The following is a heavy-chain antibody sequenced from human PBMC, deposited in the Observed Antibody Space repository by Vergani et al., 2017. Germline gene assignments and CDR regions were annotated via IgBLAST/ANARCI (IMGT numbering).Heavy chain of an antibody. CDR1: GGSISSYY. D-gene: IGHD3-10*01. CDR3: SRADSVTMVRGVIPESLYYYGMDV. Sequence: QVQLQESGPGLVKPSETLSLTCTVSGGSISSYYWSWIRQPPGKGLEWIGYIYYSGSTNYNPSLKSRVTISVDTSKNQFSLKLSSVTAADTAVYYCSRADSVTMVRGVIPESLYYYGMDVWGQGTTVTVSS. J-gene: IGHJ6*02. CDR2: IYYSGST. V-gene: IGHV4-59*01.